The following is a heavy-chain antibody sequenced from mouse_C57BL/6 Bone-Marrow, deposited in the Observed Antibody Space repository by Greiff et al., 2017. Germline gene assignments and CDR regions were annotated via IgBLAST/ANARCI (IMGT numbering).Heavy chain of an antibody. CDR1: GFTFSSYG. Sequence: EVQLVESGGDLVKPGGSLKLSCAASGFTFSSYGMSWVRQTPDKRLEWVATISSGGSYTYYPDSVKGRFTISRDNAKNTLYLQMSSLKSEDKAMYYCARHGDYYGSSYWYCDVWGTGTTVTVSS. V-gene: IGHV5-6*01. J-gene: IGHJ1*03. D-gene: IGHD1-1*01. CDR2: ISSGGSYT. CDR3: ARHGDYYGSSYWYCDV.